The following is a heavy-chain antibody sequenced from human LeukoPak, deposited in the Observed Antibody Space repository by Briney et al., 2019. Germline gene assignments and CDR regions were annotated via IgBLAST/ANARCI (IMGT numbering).Heavy chain of an antibody. J-gene: IGHJ6*03. D-gene: IGHD6-19*01. V-gene: IGHV1-2*02. CDR3: ARRAYSSGWPYYYYMDV. CDR1: GYTFTSYY. Sequence: ASVKVSCKASGYTFTSYYMHWVRQAPGQGLEWMGWINPNSGGTNYAQKFQGRVTMTRDTSISTAYMALSRLRSDDTAVYYCARRAYSSGWPYYYYMDVWGKGTTVTVSS. CDR2: INPNSGGT.